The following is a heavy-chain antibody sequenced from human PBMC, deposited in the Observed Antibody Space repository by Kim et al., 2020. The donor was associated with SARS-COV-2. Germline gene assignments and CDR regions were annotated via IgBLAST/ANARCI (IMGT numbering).Heavy chain of an antibody. J-gene: IGHJ6*02. D-gene: IGHD5-18*01. V-gene: IGHV4-39*01. Sequence: SETLSLTCTVSGGSISSSSYYWGWIRQPPGKGLEWIGSIYYSGSTYYNPSLKSRVTISVDTSKNQFSLKLSSVTAADTAVYYCASDIGRRGYSYYIYYYYGMDVWGQGTTVTVSS. CDR3: ASDIGRRGYSYYIYYYYGMDV. CDR2: IYYSGST. CDR1: GGSISSSSYY.